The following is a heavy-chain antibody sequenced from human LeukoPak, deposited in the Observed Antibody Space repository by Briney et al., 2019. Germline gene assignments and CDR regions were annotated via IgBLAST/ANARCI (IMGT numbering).Heavy chain of an antibody. V-gene: IGHV4-34*01. CDR3: AIHSSSWYRDY. Sequence: PSETLSLTCAVYGGSFSGYYWSWIRQPPGKGLEWIGEINHSGSTNYNPSLKSRVTISVDTSKNQFSLKLSSVTAADTAVYYCAIHSSSWYRDYWGQGTLVTVSS. J-gene: IGHJ4*02. CDR2: INHSGST. D-gene: IGHD6-13*01. CDR1: GGSFSGYY.